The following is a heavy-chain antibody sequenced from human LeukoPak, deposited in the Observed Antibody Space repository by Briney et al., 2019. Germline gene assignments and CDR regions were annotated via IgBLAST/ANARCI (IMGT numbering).Heavy chain of an antibody. CDR2: IYYSGST. D-gene: IGHD5-18*01. CDR1: GGSISSGGYY. CDR3: ARMVGYSYIDY. Sequence: SQTLSLTCTVSGGSISSGGYYWSWIRQHPGKGLEWIGYIYYSGSTYYNPSLKSRVTISVDTSKNQFSLKLSSVTAADTAVYYCARMVGYSYIDYWGQGTLVTVSS. J-gene: IGHJ4*02. V-gene: IGHV4-31*03.